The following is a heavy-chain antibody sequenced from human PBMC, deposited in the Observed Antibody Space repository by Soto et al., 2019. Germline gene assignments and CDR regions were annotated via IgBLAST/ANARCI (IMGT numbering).Heavy chain of an antibody. Sequence: EVQLVDSGGGLVQPGGSLRLSCAASGFTFSDYWMHWDRHVPGKRLVWLSRINGDGSNANYADYVRGRFTISRDNDNNTLNPQMNSLRAEDTAGYYCVRSMTTLNIDWLDPWGQGTQVTVFS. CDR2: INGDGSNA. CDR3: VRSMTTLNIDWLDP. J-gene: IGHJ5*02. CDR1: GFTFSDYW. D-gene: IGHD1-1*01. V-gene: IGHV3-74*01.